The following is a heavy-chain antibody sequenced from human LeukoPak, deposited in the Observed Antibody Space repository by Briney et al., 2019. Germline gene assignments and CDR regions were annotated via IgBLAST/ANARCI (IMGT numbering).Heavy chain of an antibody. CDR2: IWFDGSQQ. V-gene: IGHV3-33*08. D-gene: IGHD4-17*01. J-gene: IGHJ4*02. Sequence: HSGGSLRLSCAASGFTFSSYAMRWVRQAPGKGLAWVAVIWFDGSQQYYADSVKGRFAISRDNSKNMVFLQMNSLRVEDTGIYYCVREAGSDYLFDSWGQGTLVTVSS. CDR3: VREAGSDYLFDS. CDR1: GFTFSSYA.